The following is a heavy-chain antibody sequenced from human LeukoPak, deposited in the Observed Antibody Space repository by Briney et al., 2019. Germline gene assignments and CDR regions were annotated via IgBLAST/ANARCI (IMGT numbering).Heavy chain of an antibody. V-gene: IGHV3-23*01. CDR3: AKEPFGVDDPYYGMDV. D-gene: IGHD3-3*01. CDR1: GFRFSNYA. CDR2: IGGSGSST. Sequence: GGSLRLSCAASGFRFSNYAMSWVRQAPGKGLEWVSGIGGSGSSTYYADSVKGRFTISRDNSKNTLYLQMNSLRAEDTAVYYCAKEPFGVDDPYYGMDVWGQGTTVTVSS. J-gene: IGHJ6*02.